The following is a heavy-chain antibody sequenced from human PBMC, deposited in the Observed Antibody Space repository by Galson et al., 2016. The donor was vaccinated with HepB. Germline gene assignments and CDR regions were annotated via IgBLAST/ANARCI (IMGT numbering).Heavy chain of an antibody. CDR2: IFSNDEK. V-gene: IGHV2-26*01. CDR3: AQIIRDGYNSGDYHGMDV. Sequence: PALVKPTQTLTLTCTVSGVSINTAKVGVSWIRQSPGKALKWLAHIFSNDEKSYSSSLTARLTISMDTDKSQVVLTMTNMDPVDTGTYYCAQIIRDGYNSGDYHGMDVWGHGATVTVSS. D-gene: IGHD5-24*01. CDR1: GVSINTAKVG. J-gene: IGHJ6*02.